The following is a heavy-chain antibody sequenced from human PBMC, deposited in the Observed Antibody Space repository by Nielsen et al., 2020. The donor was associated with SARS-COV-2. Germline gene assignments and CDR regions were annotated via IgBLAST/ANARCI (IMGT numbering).Heavy chain of an antibody. CDR2: ISSDGSDK. CDR3: ARDSWDSLRYFVH. Sequence: GGSLRLSCAASGFIFGSFAVHWVRQAPGKGLEWVALISSDGSDKYYADSVQGRFTISRDDSKNTLYLQMNSLRVEDTAVYYCARDSWDSLRYFVHWGQGAPVTVSS. V-gene: IGHV3-30*04. D-gene: IGHD3-16*02. J-gene: IGHJ5*02. CDR1: GFIFGSFA.